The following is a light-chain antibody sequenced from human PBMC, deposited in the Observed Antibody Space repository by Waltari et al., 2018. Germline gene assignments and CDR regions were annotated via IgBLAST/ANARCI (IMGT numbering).Light chain of an antibody. V-gene: IGLV1-44*01. CDR3: AAWDDSLNGFYV. Sequence: QSVLTQPPSASGTPGQRVTISCSGSSSNIGTNTVNWYQQLPGTTPKLLIYNNNQWPSGGPDRFSGSKSGTSDSLAISGLQSEDEADYYCAAWDDSLNGFYVFGTGTKVTVL. CDR1: SSNIGTNT. J-gene: IGLJ1*01. CDR2: NNN.